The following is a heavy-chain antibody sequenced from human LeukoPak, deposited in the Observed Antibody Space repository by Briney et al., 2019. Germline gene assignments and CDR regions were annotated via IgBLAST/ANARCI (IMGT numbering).Heavy chain of an antibody. CDR2: ISGSGGST. Sequence: GGPLRLSCAASGFTFSSYAMSWVRQAPGKGLEWVSAISGSGGSTYYADSVKGRFTISRDNSKNTLYLQMNSLRAEDTAVYYCAKSRINVLLGFGESSEFDPWGQGTLVTVSS. J-gene: IGHJ5*02. CDR3: AKSRINVLLGFGESSEFDP. CDR1: GFTFSSYA. D-gene: IGHD3-10*01. V-gene: IGHV3-23*01.